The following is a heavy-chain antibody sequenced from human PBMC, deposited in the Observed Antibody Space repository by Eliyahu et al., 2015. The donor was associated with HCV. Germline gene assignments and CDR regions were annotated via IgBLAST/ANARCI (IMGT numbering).Heavy chain of an antibody. D-gene: IGHD3-22*01. Sequence: QVQLVQSGAEXKXXGASVXVSCKASGYSLTXYYMHWXXQAPGQGLEXMGWINPNSGATNYAQKFQGRVTMTRDTSIGTAYMELSRLTSDDTAVYYCARGYDSSALWGQGTLVTVSS. V-gene: IGHV1-2*02. J-gene: IGHJ4*02. CDR2: INPNSGAT. CDR3: ARGYDSSAL. CDR1: GYSLTXYY.